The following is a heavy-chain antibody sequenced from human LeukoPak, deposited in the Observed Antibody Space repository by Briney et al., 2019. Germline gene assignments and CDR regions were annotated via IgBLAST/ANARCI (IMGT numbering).Heavy chain of an antibody. V-gene: IGHV1-18*01. CDR1: GYTFTSYV. J-gene: IGHJ5*02. CDR3: ASLSGRTFDP. Sequence: GASVKVSCKASGYTFTSYVISWVRQAPGQGLEWMGWISAYNGNTNYAQKFQGRVTMTRDTSISTAYMELSRLRSDDTAVYYCASLSGRTFDPWGQGTLVTVSS. D-gene: IGHD1-14*01. CDR2: ISAYNGNT.